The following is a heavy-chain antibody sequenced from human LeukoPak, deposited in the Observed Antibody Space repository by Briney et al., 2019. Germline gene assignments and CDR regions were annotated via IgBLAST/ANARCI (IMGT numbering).Heavy chain of an antibody. J-gene: IGHJ4*02. V-gene: IGHV3-11*01. D-gene: IGHD6-13*01. CDR2: ISSSGSTI. CDR1: GFTFSDYY. CDR3: ARDARQQLVERFDY. Sequence: GGSLRLSCAASGFTFSDYYMSWIRQAPGKGLEWVSYISSSGSTIYYADSVKGRFTISRDNAKNSLNLQMNSLRAEDTAVYYCARDARQQLVERFDYWGQGTLVTVSS.